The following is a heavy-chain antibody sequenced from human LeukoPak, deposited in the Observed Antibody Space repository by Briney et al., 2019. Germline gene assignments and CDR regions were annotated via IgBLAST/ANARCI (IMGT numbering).Heavy chain of an antibody. CDR1: GYTFPSYG. CDR3: ARDSAAAGTVNDY. Sequence: ASVTVSCQASGYTFPSYGISWVRQAPGQGLEWMGWISAYNGNTNYAQKFQGRVNMTRDTSISTAYMELSRLRCDDTAVYYCARDSAAAGTVNDYWGQGTLVTVSS. V-gene: IGHV1-18*01. D-gene: IGHD6-13*01. J-gene: IGHJ4*02. CDR2: ISAYNGNT.